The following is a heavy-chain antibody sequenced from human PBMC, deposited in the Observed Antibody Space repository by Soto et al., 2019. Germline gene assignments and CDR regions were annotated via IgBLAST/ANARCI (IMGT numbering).Heavy chain of an antibody. CDR3: STDSAVIVVDPATFGMD. CDR1: GITFSNAW. Sequence: GVSLRLSCAACGITFSNAWLTWVRQAPGKGLEWVGRIKSITDGGTTDYAAPVKGRFTISRDDSKDTLYLQMNNLKTEDTAVYHCSTDSAVIVVDPATFGMD. CDR2: IKSITDGGTT. J-gene: IGHJ6*01. D-gene: IGHD2-15*01. V-gene: IGHV3-15*01.